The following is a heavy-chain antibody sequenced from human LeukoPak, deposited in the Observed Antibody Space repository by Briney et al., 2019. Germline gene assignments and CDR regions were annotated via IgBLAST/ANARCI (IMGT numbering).Heavy chain of an antibody. CDR1: GFTFSSYW. CDR3: ARDVLTLIAAAGTEVYYFDY. D-gene: IGHD6-13*01. J-gene: IGHJ4*02. CDR2: IKQGGSEK. Sequence: GGSLRLSCAASGFTFSSYWMSWVRQAPGKGLEWVANIKQGGSEKYYVDSVKGRFTISRDNAKNSLYLQMNSLRAEDTAVYYCARDVLTLIAAAGTEVYYFDYWGQGTLVTVSS. V-gene: IGHV3-7*03.